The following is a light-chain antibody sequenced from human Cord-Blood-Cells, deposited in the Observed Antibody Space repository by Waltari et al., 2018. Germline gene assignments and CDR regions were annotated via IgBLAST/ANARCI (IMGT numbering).Light chain of an antibody. CDR1: QSVSSY. CDR2: DAS. Sequence: EIVLTQSPATLSLSPGERATLSYRASQSVSSYLAWYQQKPGQAPRLLIYDASNRATGIPARFSGSGSGTDFTHTISSLEPEDFAVYYCQQRSNWPTFGQGTKVEIK. J-gene: IGKJ1*01. V-gene: IGKV3-11*01. CDR3: QQRSNWPT.